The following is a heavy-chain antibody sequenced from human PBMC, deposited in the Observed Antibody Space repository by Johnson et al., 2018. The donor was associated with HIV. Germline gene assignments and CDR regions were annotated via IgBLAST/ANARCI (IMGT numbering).Heavy chain of an antibody. CDR3: ARPGIVILPAGVFDI. J-gene: IGHJ3*02. V-gene: IGHV3-30*02. CDR1: GFTFSSYW. CDR2: IRYDGSNK. Sequence: QVQLVESGGGVVQPGGSLRLSCAASGFTFSSYWMSWVRQAPGKGLEWVAFIRYDGSNKYYADSVKGRFTISRDNSKNTLYLQMNSLRAADTAVYYCARPGIVILPAGVFDIWGPGTMVTVSS. D-gene: IGHD2-2*01.